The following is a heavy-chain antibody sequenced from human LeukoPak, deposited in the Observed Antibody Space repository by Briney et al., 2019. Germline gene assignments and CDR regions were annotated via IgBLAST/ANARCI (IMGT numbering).Heavy chain of an antibody. D-gene: IGHD4-11*01. CDR1: GLTFSNYA. CDR3: TKEHDYSNFAEDY. CDR2: IVASGGSA. J-gene: IGHJ4*02. Sequence: PGGSLRLSCAASGLTFSNYAMTWVRQAPGKGLEWVSTIVASGGSANYADSVKGRFTISRDNSYNTLYLQMSSLRAEDTAVYYCTKEHDYSNFAEDYWGQGTLVTVSS. V-gene: IGHV3-23*01.